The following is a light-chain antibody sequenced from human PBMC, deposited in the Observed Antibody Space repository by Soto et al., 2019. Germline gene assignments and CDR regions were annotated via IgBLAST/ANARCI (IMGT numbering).Light chain of an antibody. CDR2: GAS. CDR3: QQSGSSLT. CDR1: QSVSSSH. J-gene: IGKJ4*01. V-gene: IGKV3-20*01. Sequence: DIVLTQSPGTLSLSPGERATLSCRASQSVSSSHLAWYQQKPGQAPRLFIYGASSRATGIPDRFSGSGSGTDFTLTICRLQPEDFAVYYCQQSGSSLTFGKGSQVEIK.